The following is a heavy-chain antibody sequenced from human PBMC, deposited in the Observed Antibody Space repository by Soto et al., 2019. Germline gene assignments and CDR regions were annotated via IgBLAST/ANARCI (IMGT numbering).Heavy chain of an antibody. V-gene: IGHV1-69*02. CDR3: ARYGTLEMAKGDFDY. CDR2: IIPILGIA. Sequence: QVQLVQSGAEVKKPGSSVKVSSKASGGTFSSYTISWVRQAPGQRLEWMGRIIPILGIANYAQKFQGRVTITAVKSTSTAYMELSSLRSEDTAVYYCARYGTLEMAKGDFDYWGQGTLVTVSS. D-gene: IGHD5-12*01. CDR1: GGTFSSYT. J-gene: IGHJ4*02.